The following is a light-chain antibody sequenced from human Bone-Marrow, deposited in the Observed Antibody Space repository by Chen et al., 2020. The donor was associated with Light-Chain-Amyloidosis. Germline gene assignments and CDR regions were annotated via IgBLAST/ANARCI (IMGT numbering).Light chain of an antibody. CDR3: ISYTSSSTWV. CDR2: EVS. CDR1: SSDVGRYNY. J-gene: IGLJ3*02. Sequence: QSALTQPASVAASPGQSIIISCSGTSSDVGRYNYVSWFQHHPGKAPKLMIYEVSNRPSGVSNRFSGSKSGNTASLTISGLQTEDEADYYCISYTSSSTWVFGGGTKLTVL. V-gene: IGLV2-14*01.